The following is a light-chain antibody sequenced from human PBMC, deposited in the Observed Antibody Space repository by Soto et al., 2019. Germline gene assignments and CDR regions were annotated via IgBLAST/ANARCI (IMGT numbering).Light chain of an antibody. CDR2: DVS. Sequence: QSVLTQPASVSGSPGQSITISCTGTSSDVGGYNYVSWYQQHPGKAPKLMIYDVSNRPSGVSNRFSGSKSGNTASLTISGLQAEDEPDSSCSSYTSTSTLLYVFGTGTKVTVL. CDR3: SSYTSTSTLLYV. J-gene: IGLJ1*01. V-gene: IGLV2-14*01. CDR1: SSDVGGYNY.